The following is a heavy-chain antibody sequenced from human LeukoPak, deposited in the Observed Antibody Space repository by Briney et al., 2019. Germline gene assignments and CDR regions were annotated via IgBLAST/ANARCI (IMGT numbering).Heavy chain of an antibody. V-gene: IGHV3-66*01. CDR1: GLTVSSTY. CDR2: IYSDGST. Sequence: GGSLRLSCAASGLTVSSTYMSWVRQAPGKGLEWVSVIYSDGSTYYADSVKGRFTISRDNSKNTVYLQMNSLRAEDTAVYFCARRPDYGGTPAFDYWGQGTLVTVSS. CDR3: ARRPDYGGTPAFDY. D-gene: IGHD4-23*01. J-gene: IGHJ4*02.